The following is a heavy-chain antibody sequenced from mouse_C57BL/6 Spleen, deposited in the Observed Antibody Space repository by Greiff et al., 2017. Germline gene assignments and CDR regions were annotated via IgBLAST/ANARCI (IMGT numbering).Heavy chain of an antibody. D-gene: IGHD4-1*01. CDR1: GYAFSSYW. CDR2: IYPGDGDT. J-gene: IGHJ2*01. V-gene: IGHV1-80*01. CDR3: ARERTGTFDY. Sequence: LQESGASVKISCKASGYAFSSYWMNWVKQWPGKGLEWLGQIYPGDGDTNYNGKFKGKATLTADKSSSTAYMQLSSLTSEDSAVYFCARERTGTFDYWGQGTTLTVSS.